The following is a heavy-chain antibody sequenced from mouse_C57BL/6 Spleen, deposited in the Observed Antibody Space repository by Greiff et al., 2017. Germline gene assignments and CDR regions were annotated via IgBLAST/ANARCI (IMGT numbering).Heavy chain of an antibody. CDR2: ISSGSSTI. D-gene: IGHD2-1*01. CDR1: GFTFSDYG. V-gene: IGHV5-17*01. J-gene: IGHJ3*01. Sequence: EVKLVESGGGLVKPGGSLKLSCAASGFTFSDYGMHWVRQAPEKGLEWVAYISSGSSTIYYADTVKGRFTISRDNAKNTLFLQMTSLRSDDTAMYYCAPSGNGFAYWGQGTLVTVSA. CDR3: APSGNGFAY.